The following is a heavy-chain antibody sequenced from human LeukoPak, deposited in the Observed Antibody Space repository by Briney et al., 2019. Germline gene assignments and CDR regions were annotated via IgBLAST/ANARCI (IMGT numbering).Heavy chain of an antibody. V-gene: IGHV3-23*01. CDR3: ARDYSSTSCYDY. Sequence: PGGSLRLSCAASGFTLTNYAMSWVRQAPGKGLEWVSAISGSGGSTYYADSVKGRFTISRDNSKNSLYLQMNSLRAEDTAVYYCARDYSSTSCYDYWGQGTLVTVSS. J-gene: IGHJ4*02. CDR1: GFTLTNYA. CDR2: ISGSGGST. D-gene: IGHD2-2*01.